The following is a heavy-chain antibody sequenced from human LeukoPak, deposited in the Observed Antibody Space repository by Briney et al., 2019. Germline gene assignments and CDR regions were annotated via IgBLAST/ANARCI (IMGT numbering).Heavy chain of an antibody. J-gene: IGHJ4*02. V-gene: IGHV3-49*03. CDR2: IRSKAYGGTT. CDR1: GFTFGDYA. D-gene: IGHD6-13*01. CDR3: TRDEQQLEAFDY. Sequence: RSLRLSCTASGFTFGDYAMSWPRQAPGKGLEWVGFIRSKAYGGTTEYAASVKGRFTISRDDSKSIAYLQMNSLKTEDTAVYYCTRDEQQLEAFDYWGQGTLVTVSS.